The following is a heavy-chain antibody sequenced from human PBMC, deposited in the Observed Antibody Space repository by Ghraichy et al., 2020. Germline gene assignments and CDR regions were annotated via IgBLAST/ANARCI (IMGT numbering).Heavy chain of an antibody. V-gene: IGHV3-74*01. CDR1: GFSFTDYW. Sequence: GGSLRLSCAASGFSFTDYWMHWVRQTPGRGLEWVSHLNIDGTTVNYADSVKGRFTISRDNAKNTMYLQMISLTVEDTAVYYCVRSYKDGLRHFDYWGQGTLVTVSS. CDR2: LNIDGTTV. CDR3: VRSYKDGLRHFDY. D-gene: IGHD1-14*01. J-gene: IGHJ4*02.